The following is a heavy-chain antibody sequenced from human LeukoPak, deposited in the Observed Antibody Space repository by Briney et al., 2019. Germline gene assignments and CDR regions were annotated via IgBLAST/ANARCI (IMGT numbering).Heavy chain of an antibody. D-gene: IGHD3-9*01. J-gene: IGHJ4*02. V-gene: IGHV3-74*01. Sequence: GGSLRLSCAASGFTFSISWMHWVRQAPGKGLAWVSHINSDGSRTDYADSVRGRFTISRDNAKNSLYLQMNSLRAEDTAVYYCARDSVGILTGLDDWGQGTLVTVSS. CDR3: ARDSVGILTGLDD. CDR2: INSDGSRT. CDR1: GFTFSISW.